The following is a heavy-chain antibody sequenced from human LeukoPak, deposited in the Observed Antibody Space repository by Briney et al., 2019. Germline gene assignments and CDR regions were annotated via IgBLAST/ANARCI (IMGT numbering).Heavy chain of an antibody. J-gene: IGHJ4*02. D-gene: IGHD5-24*01. CDR2: IYYSGST. CDR1: GGSISSYY. Sequence: SETLSLTCTVSGGSISSYYWSWIRQPPGKGLEWIGYIYYSGSTYYNPSLKSRVTISVDTSKNQFSLKLSSVTAADTAVYYCARGHSYNYAYWGQGALVTVSS. CDR3: ARGHSYNYAY. V-gene: IGHV4-59*08.